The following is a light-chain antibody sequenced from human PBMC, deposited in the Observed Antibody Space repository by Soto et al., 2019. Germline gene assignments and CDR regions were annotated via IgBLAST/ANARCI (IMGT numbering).Light chain of an antibody. V-gene: IGLV2-23*02. Sequence: QSALTQPASVSGSPGQSITISCTGTSREVGSYNLVSWYQHHPGKAPRLIIYEVSKGPSGASNRFSDSKSGNTASLTISGLQAEDEADYYCCSYVGSSSVVFGGGTKLTVL. J-gene: IGLJ2*01. CDR3: CSYVGSSSVV. CDR1: SREVGSYNL. CDR2: EVS.